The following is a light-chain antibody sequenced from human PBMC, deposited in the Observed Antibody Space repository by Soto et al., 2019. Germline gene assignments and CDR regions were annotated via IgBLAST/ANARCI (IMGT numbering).Light chain of an antibody. J-gene: IGLJ3*02. CDR3: HSYDSGLSGSV. Sequence: QSVLTQPPSVSGAPGQRVTISCTGGHSNIGAGYDVHWYRQISGTAPKLLIYGDNNRPSGVPDRFSGSKSGTSASLAITGLQAEDEADYYCHSYDSGLSGSVFGGGTKLTVL. CDR2: GDN. V-gene: IGLV1-40*01. CDR1: HSNIGAGYD.